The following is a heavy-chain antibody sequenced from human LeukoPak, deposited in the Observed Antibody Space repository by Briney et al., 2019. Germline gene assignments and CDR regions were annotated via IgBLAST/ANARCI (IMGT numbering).Heavy chain of an antibody. D-gene: IGHD5-24*01. CDR2: IRYDGSDQ. Sequence: GGSLRLSCAASGFSFRSYGIYWVRQAPGKGLEWVAFIRYDGSDQYYTDSVKGRFTISRDNSKNTLYLQMNSLRAEDTAVYYCAKDRRDGYSPGGYWGQGTLVTVSS. CDR3: AKDRRDGYSPGGY. CDR1: GFSFRSYG. J-gene: IGHJ4*02. V-gene: IGHV3-30*02.